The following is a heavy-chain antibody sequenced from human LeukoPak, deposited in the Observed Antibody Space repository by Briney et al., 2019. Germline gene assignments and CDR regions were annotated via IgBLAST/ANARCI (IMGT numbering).Heavy chain of an antibody. CDR3: AKTAPDYDILTGYFN. Sequence: ASVKVSCKASGGTFSSYAMSWVRQAPGKGLEWVSAISGSGGSTYYADSVEGRFTISRDNSKNTLYLQMNSLRAEDTAVYYCAKTAPDYDILTGYFNWGQGTLVTVSS. CDR1: GGTFSSYA. CDR2: ISGSGGST. V-gene: IGHV3-23*01. D-gene: IGHD3-9*01. J-gene: IGHJ4*02.